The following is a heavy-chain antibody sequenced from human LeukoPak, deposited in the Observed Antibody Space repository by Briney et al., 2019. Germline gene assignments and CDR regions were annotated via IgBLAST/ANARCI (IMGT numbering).Heavy chain of an antibody. CDR3: AREAPRGDFDY. J-gene: IGHJ4*02. V-gene: IGHV3-21*01. CDR1: GFTFSSYS. Sequence: GGSLRLSCAAPGFTFSSYSMNWVRQAPGKGLEWVSSISSSSRYIFYADSVQGRFTISRDNAKNSLYLQMNSLRAEDTAVYYCAREAPRGDFDYWGQGTLVTVSS. CDR2: ISSSSRYI.